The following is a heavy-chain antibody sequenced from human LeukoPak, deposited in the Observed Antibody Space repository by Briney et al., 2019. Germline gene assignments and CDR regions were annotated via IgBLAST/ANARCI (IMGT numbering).Heavy chain of an antibody. J-gene: IGHJ3*02. CDR2: IYYSGST. V-gene: IGHV4-59*01. D-gene: IGHD3-10*01. Sequence: SETLSLTCTVSGGSISSYYWSWIRQPPGKGLEWIGYIYYSGSTNYNPSLESRVTISVDTSKNQFSLKLSSLTAADTAVYYCARAAMVRGVISLGAFDIWGQGTMVTVSS. CDR3: ARAAMVRGVISLGAFDI. CDR1: GGSISSYY.